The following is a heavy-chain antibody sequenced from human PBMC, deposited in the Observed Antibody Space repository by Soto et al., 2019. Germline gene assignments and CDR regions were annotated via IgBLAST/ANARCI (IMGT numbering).Heavy chain of an antibody. CDR1: GGTFSTHT. CDR2: IIPIVGIA. V-gene: IGHV1-69*02. J-gene: IGHJ4*02. D-gene: IGHD2-21*01. CDR3: ARGTGGDDS. Sequence: QVQLVQSGAEVKKPGSSVKVSCRTSGGTFSTHTISWVRQAPGQGLEWMGRIIPIVGIANYAQIFQGRGTTAAENSTRTAYMQLSSLTSEDTAVYYGARGTGGDDSWGQGTLITVS.